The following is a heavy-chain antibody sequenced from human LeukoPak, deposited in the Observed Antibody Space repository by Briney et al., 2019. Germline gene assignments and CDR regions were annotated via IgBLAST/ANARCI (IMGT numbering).Heavy chain of an antibody. CDR1: GFTFDDYT. Sequence: GGSLRLSCAASGFTFDDYTMRWVRQAPGKGLEWVSLISWDGGSTYYADSVKGRFTISRDNSKNSLYLQMNSLRTEDTALYYCAKDLTGTTLGWFDPWGQGTLVTVSS. V-gene: IGHV3-43*01. J-gene: IGHJ5*02. D-gene: IGHD1-20*01. CDR2: ISWDGGST. CDR3: AKDLTGTTLGWFDP.